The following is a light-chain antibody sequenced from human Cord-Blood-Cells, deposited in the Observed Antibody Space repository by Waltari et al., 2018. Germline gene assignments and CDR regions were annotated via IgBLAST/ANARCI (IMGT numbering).Light chain of an antibody. CDR2: EVS. V-gene: IGLV2-23*02. CDR3: CSYAGSSTYV. Sequence: QSALPQPASLSGSPGQSLTISCPGSSSDVAPSNTASWYQQHPGKAPKLMIYEVSQRPSGVSNRFSGPKSGNTASLTISGLQAEDEADYYCCSYAGSSTYVFGTGTKVTVL. J-gene: IGLJ1*01. CDR1: SSDVAPSNT.